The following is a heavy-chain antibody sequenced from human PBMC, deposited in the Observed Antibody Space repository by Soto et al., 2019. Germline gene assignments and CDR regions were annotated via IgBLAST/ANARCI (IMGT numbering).Heavy chain of an antibody. CDR1: GFTFSVSA. J-gene: IGHJ4*02. Sequence: DVQLVESGGGLVKPGGSLRLSCEASGFTFSVSAMNWVRQAPGKGLEWVSSINGGSTSVHYADSVKGRFTISRDNANNSLSLQLNNLRDEDTAVYYCARGCGSLNYWGQGTLVSVSS. V-gene: IGHV3-21*02. CDR3: ARGCGSLNY. CDR2: INGGSTSV. D-gene: IGHD2-21*01.